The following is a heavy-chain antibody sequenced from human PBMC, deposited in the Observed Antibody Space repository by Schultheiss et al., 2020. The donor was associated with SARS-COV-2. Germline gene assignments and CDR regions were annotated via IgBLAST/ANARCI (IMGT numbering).Heavy chain of an antibody. J-gene: IGHJ4*02. CDR3: ARSPTYYYDSSGIKG. CDR2: INHSGST. Sequence: SETLSLTCAVYGGSFSGYYWGWIRQPPGKGLEWIGEINHSGSTNYNPSLKSRVTISVDTSKNQFSLKLSSVTAADTAVYYCARSPTYYYDSSGIKGWGQGTLVTVSS. D-gene: IGHD3-22*01. V-gene: IGHV4-34*01. CDR1: GGSFSGYY.